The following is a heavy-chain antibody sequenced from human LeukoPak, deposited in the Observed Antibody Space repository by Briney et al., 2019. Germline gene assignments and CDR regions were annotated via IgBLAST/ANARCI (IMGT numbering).Heavy chain of an antibody. Sequence: SSETLSLTCTVSGGSISSSSYYWGWIRQPPGKGLEWIGSIYYSGSTYYNPSLKSRVTISVDTSKNQFSLKLSSVTAADTAVYYCARFSVRIAAAGMRISDDWFDPWGQGTLVTVSS. D-gene: IGHD6-13*01. CDR1: GGSISSSSYY. J-gene: IGHJ5*02. CDR2: IYYSGST. CDR3: ARFSVRIAAAGMRISDDWFDP. V-gene: IGHV4-39*07.